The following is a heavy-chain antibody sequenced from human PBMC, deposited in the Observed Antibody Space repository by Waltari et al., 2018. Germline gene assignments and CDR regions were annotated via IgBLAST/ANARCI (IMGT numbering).Heavy chain of an antibody. Sequence: QVQLVESGGGVVQPGRSLRLSCAASGFTFSSYGMHWVRQAPGKGLEWVAVILYDGSNKYYADSVKGRFTIARDNSKNTLYLQMNSLRAEDTAMYYCAKATSFAGTVDYWGQGTLVTVSS. CDR2: ILYDGSNK. V-gene: IGHV3-30*18. J-gene: IGHJ4*02. CDR3: AKATSFAGTVDY. D-gene: IGHD6-13*01. CDR1: GFTFSSYG.